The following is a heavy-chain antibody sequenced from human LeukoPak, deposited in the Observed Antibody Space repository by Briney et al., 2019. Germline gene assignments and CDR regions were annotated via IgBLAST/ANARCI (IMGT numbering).Heavy chain of an antibody. Sequence: GGSLRLSCAASGFTFSSYSMNWVRQAPGKGLEWVSFISSSSNYKYYADSVKGRFTISRDNAKNSLYLQMNSLRSDDTAVYYCAGSLGYCTSNVCYLKYWGQGTLVTVSS. V-gene: IGHV3-21*04. CDR2: ISSSSNYK. CDR1: GFTFSSYS. D-gene: IGHD2-8*01. J-gene: IGHJ4*02. CDR3: AGSLGYCTSNVCYLKY.